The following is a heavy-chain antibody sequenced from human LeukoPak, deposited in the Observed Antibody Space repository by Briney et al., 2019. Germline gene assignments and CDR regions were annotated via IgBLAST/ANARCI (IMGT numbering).Heavy chain of an antibody. D-gene: IGHD5-12*01. CDR3: ARESLVATITSFRYYMDV. V-gene: IGHV4-59*11. CDR2: IYYSGST. J-gene: IGHJ6*03. CDR1: GGSISSHY. Sequence: PETLSLTCTVSGGSISSHYWSWIRQPPGKGLEWIGYIYYSGSTNYNPSLKSRVTISVDTSKNQFSLKLSSVTAADTAVYYCARESLVATITSFRYYMDVWGKGTTVTVSS.